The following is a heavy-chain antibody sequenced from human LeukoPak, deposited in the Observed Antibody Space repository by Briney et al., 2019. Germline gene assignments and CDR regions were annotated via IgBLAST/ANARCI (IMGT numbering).Heavy chain of an antibody. D-gene: IGHD1-26*01. CDR1: EDIFNIEA. V-gene: IGHV1-69*04. CDR3: ARDRDGSLTPDAFDL. Sequence: SVKVSCKAPEDIFNIEAINWVRQAPGQGLEWMGRIMPIFNIIQYAQKFQGRVTITADKSTSTAYMELRSLTSEDTAVFYCARDRDGSLTPDAFDLWGQGTMVSVSS. CDR2: IMPIFNII. J-gene: IGHJ3*01.